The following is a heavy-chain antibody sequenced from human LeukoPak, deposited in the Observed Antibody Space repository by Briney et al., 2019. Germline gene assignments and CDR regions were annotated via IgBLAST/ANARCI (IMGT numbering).Heavy chain of an antibody. CDR3: ARRYCSGGTCYYFDS. D-gene: IGHD2-15*01. J-gene: IGHJ4*02. CDR1: GYSFTSHW. Sequence: GESLKISCKGSGYSFTSHWLGWVRQMPGKGLEWMGIIYPGGSNTIYSPSFQGQVTISADKSISTAYLQWSSLEASDTAMYFCARRYCSGGTCYYFDSWGQGTLVTVSS. CDR2: IYPGGSNT. V-gene: IGHV5-51*01.